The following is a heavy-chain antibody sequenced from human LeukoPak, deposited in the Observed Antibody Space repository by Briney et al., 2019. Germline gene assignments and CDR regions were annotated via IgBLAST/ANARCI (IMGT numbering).Heavy chain of an antibody. CDR1: GGSIRSSSYN. J-gene: IGHJ2*01. CDR3: ARVPGYDDYTDGWYFDL. CDR2: IYHSGST. V-gene: IGHV4-39*07. Sequence: KASETLSLTCTVSGGSIRSSSYNWGWIRQPPGKGLEWIGEIYHSGSTNYNPSLKSRVSISVDKSKNQFSLKLSSVTAADTAVYYCARVPGYDDYTDGWYFDLWGRGTLVTVSS. D-gene: IGHD4-17*01.